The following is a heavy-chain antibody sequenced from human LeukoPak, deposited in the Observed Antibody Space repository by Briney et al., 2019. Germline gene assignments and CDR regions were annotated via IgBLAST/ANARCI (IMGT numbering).Heavy chain of an antibody. J-gene: IGHJ3*02. Sequence: PGGSLRLSCAASGFTFNDYGMTWVRQAPGKGLEWVSLISGRGGDTYHADSLKGRFTISRDNSKNTLYLQINSLRAEDTAIYYCARDWGVGDALDIWGQGTMVTVSS. V-gene: IGHV3-23*01. D-gene: IGHD3-16*01. CDR1: GFTFNDYG. CDR3: ARDWGVGDALDI. CDR2: ISGRGGDT.